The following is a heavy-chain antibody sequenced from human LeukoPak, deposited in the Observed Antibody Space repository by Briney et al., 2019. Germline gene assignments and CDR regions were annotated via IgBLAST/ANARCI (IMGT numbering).Heavy chain of an antibody. CDR2: ISSSGSYI. V-gene: IGHV3-21*01. CDR1: GFTFSSYD. D-gene: IGHD4-17*01. J-gene: IGHJ4*02. Sequence: GGSLRLSCTASGFTFSSYDMDWVRQAPGKGLEWVSSISSSGSYIYYVDSVKGRFTIPRDNAKNSLYLQMNSLRAEDTAVYYCARVSDYVGDYWGQGTLVTVSS. CDR3: ARVSDYVGDY.